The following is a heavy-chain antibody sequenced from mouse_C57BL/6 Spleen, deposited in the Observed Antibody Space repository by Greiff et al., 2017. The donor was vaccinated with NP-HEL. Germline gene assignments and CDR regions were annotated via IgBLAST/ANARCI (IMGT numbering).Heavy chain of an antibody. J-gene: IGHJ4*01. CDR2: IDPATGGT. CDR1: GYTFTDYE. V-gene: IGHV1-15*01. D-gene: IGHD1-1*01. Sequence: QVQLQQSGAELVRPGASVTLSCKASGYTFTDYEMHWVKQTPVHGLEWIGAIDPATGGTAYNQQFKGKAILTADKSSSTASMVLRSVTSEDSAVYYSRSLNTNEAMEYWGQGTTVTVSS. CDR3: RSLNTNEAMEY.